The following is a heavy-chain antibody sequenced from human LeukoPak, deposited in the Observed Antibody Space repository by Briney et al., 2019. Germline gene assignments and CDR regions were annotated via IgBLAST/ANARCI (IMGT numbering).Heavy chain of an antibody. J-gene: IGHJ6*02. D-gene: IGHD3-10*01. Sequence: HAGGSLRLSCAASGFTFSSYAMTWVRQAPGKGLEWVSAISGSGGSTHYADSVKGRFTISRDNSKNTLYLQMNSLRAEETAVYYCAKSMVRGASSCYYYGMDVWGQGTTVTVSS. CDR3: AKSMVRGASSCYYYGMDV. CDR2: ISGSGGST. V-gene: IGHV3-23*01. CDR1: GFTFSSYA.